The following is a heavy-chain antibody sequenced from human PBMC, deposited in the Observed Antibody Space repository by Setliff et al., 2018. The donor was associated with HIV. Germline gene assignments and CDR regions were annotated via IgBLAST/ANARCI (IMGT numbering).Heavy chain of an antibody. CDR3: ARLTTTYYYDSSAYYHPV. V-gene: IGHV4-39*07. Sequence: SETLSLTCTVSGGSVSSYYWSWIRQPPGKGLEWIGSIYYSGSTYYNPSLKSRVTISVDTSKNQFSLKLSPVTAADTAVFYCARLTTTYYYDSSAYYHPVWGQGTLVTVSS. J-gene: IGHJ4*02. D-gene: IGHD3-22*01. CDR1: GGSVSSYY. CDR2: IYYSGST.